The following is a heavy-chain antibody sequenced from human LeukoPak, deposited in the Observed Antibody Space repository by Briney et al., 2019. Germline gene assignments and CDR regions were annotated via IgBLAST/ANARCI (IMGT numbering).Heavy chain of an antibody. D-gene: IGHD3-16*01. Sequence: GGSLRLSCAASGFTVSSNYMSWVRQAPGKGLERVSVIYSGGTTNYADSVKGRFTISRDNSKNTLYLRMNSLRAEDTAIYYCATRLSRDAFDIWGQGTMVTVSS. CDR3: ATRLSRDAFDI. J-gene: IGHJ3*02. V-gene: IGHV3-66*04. CDR2: IYSGGTT. CDR1: GFTVSSNY.